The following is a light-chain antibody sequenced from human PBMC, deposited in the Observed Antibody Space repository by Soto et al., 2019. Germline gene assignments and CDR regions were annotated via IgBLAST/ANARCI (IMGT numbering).Light chain of an antibody. CDR3: QQYNNWLSIT. Sequence: EIVMTQSPATLSVSPGERATLSCRASQSVSSNLAWYQQKPGQAPSLLIYGASTRATGIPARFSGSRSGTEITLTISRLQFEDFAVYYCQQYNNWLSITFGQGTRLEIK. V-gene: IGKV3-15*01. CDR2: GAS. CDR1: QSVSSN. J-gene: IGKJ5*01.